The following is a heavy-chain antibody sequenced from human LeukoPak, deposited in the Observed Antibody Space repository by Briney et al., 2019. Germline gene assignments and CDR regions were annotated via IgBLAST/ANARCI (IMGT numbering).Heavy chain of an antibody. Sequence: ASVKVSCKASGYTFTGYYMHWVRQAPGQGLEWMGWINPNSGGTNYAQKFQGRVTMTRDTSISTAYMELSRLRSDDTAVYYCARGHYDILTGYYSGYWGQGTLVTVSS. CDR3: ARGHYDILTGYYSGY. V-gene: IGHV1-2*02. CDR2: INPNSGGT. CDR1: GYTFTGYY. J-gene: IGHJ4*02. D-gene: IGHD3-9*01.